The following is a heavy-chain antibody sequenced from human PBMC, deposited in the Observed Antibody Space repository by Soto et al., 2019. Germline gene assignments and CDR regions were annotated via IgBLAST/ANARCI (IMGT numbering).Heavy chain of an antibody. CDR1: GGDIGSHY. V-gene: IGHV4-59*11. CDR3: ARAQGAYYDFWSGYKPEYFQH. J-gene: IGHJ1*01. Sequence: SETLSVTWTVSGGDIGSHYWSWIRQPPGKGLEWIGYIYYSGSTNYNPSLKSRVTISVDTSKNQFSLKLSSVTAADTAVYYCARAQGAYYDFWSGYKPEYFQHWGQGTLVTVSS. D-gene: IGHD3-3*01. CDR2: IYYSGST.